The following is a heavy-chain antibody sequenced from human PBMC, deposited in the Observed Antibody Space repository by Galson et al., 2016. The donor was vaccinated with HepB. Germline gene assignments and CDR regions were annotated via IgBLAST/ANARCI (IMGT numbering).Heavy chain of an antibody. D-gene: IGHD3-3*01. CDR3: ARLGLERITIFGGNTHYYMDV. J-gene: IGHJ6*03. Sequence: SLRLSCAAPEFTFSDYYMTWIRQTPGKGLEWISYISSSSSYTKYADSVKGRFTISRDNAKNSLFLQMSSLRADDTAVYYCARLGLERITIFGGNTHYYMDVWGKGTTVTVSS. CDR2: ISSSSSYT. V-gene: IGHV3-11*06. CDR1: EFTFSDYY.